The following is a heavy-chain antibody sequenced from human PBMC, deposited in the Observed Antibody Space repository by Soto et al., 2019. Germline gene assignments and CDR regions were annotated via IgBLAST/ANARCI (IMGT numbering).Heavy chain of an antibody. D-gene: IGHD1-26*01. CDR3: GCLVGGTDFDY. CDR2: IYYSGST. J-gene: IGHJ4*02. Sequence: SEMLSLTWTVAGGSIGSYCCSWIRQPPGKGLEWIGYIYYSGSTNYNPSLKSRVTISVDTSKNQFSLKLSYVTAADSVVYDCGCLVGGTDFDYWGQGTLDTVSS. CDR1: GGSIGSYC. V-gene: IGHV4-59*01.